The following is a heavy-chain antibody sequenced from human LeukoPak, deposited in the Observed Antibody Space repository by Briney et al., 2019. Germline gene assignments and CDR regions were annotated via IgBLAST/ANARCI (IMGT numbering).Heavy chain of an antibody. V-gene: IGHV4-34*01. CDR1: GGSFSGYY. J-gene: IGHJ6*03. D-gene: IGHD3-10*01. CDR3: ARTYRPLLWFGESTSYYYMDV. CDR2: INHSGST. Sequence: SETLSLTCAVYGGSFSGYYWSWIRQPPGKGLEWNGEINHSGSTNYNPSLKSRVTISVETSKNQFSLKLSSVTAADTAVYYCARTYRPLLWFGESTSYYYMDVWGKGTTVTVSS.